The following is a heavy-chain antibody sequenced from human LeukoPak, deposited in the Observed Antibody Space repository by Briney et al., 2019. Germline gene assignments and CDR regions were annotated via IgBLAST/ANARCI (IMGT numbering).Heavy chain of an antibody. CDR3: ARGRGHYYGSGSPSLLDY. V-gene: IGHV4-34*01. D-gene: IGHD3-10*01. CDR2: INHSGST. J-gene: IGHJ4*02. CDR1: GGSFSGYY. Sequence: PSETLSLTCAVYGGSFSGYYWSWIRQPPGKGPEWIGEINHSGSTNYNPSLKSRVTISVDTSKNQFSLKLSSVTAADTAVYYCARGRGHYYGSGSPSLLDYWGQGTLVTVSS.